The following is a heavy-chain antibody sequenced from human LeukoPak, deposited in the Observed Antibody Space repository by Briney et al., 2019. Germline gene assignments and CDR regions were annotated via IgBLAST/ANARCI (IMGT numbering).Heavy chain of an antibody. V-gene: IGHV1-18*01. D-gene: IGHD3-3*01. CDR3: ARTYDFWSGIRGHYFDY. CDR2: ISASNGNT. Sequence: GASVRVSCKTSGYTFSSYGITWVRQAPGQGLEWMGWISASNGNTNSAQKLQGRVTMTTDTSASTAYMELRSLRSDDTAVYYCARTYDFWSGIRGHYFDYWGQGTLVTVSS. CDR1: GYTFSSYG. J-gene: IGHJ4*02.